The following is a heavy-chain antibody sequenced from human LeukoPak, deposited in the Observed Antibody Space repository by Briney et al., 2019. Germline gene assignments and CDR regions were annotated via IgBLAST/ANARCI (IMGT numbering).Heavy chain of an antibody. CDR2: ISGSGDST. CDR1: GFTFRSYA. D-gene: IGHD4-17*01. V-gene: IGHV3-23*01. CDR3: ARDRTTVTKINWFDP. J-gene: IGHJ5*02. Sequence: EGSLRLSCAASGFTFRSYAMSWVRQAPGKGLEWVSAISGSGDSTYYADSVKGRFSISRDNSKSTLYLQMNSLRAEDTAVYYCARDRTTVTKINWFDPWGQGTLVTVSS.